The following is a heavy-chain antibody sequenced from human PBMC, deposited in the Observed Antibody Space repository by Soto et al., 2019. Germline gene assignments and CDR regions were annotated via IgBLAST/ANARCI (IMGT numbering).Heavy chain of an antibody. CDR3: AKVPRVRSSGYFDY. CDR1: GFTFSSYA. CDR2: ISGSGGST. V-gene: IGHV3-23*01. Sequence: PGGSLRLSCAASGFTFSSYAMSWVRQAPGKGLEWVSAISGSGGSTYYADSVKGRFTISRDNSNNTLYLQMNSLRAEDTAVYYCAKVPRVRSSGYFDYWGQGTLVTVSS. J-gene: IGHJ4*02. D-gene: IGHD3-22*01.